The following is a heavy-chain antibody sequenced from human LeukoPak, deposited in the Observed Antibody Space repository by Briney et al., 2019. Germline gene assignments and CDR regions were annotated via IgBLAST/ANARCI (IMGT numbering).Heavy chain of an antibody. V-gene: IGHV3-30*18. D-gene: IGHD5-18*01. CDR3: AKRGVYSYGPRGYAENYFDY. Sequence: GGSLRLSCAASGFTFSSYGMHWVRQAPGKGLEWVAVISYDGSNKYYADSVKGRFTISRDNSKDTLYLQMNSLRDEDTAVYYCAKRGVYSYGPRGYAENYFDYWGQGTLVTVSS. CDR2: ISYDGSNK. J-gene: IGHJ4*02. CDR1: GFTFSSYG.